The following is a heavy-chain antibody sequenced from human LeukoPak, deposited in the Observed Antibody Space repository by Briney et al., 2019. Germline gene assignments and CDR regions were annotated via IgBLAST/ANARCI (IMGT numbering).Heavy chain of an antibody. CDR2: IYYSGST. CDR1: GGSISSSSYY. Sequence: SETLSLTCTVSGGSISSSSYYWGWIRQPPGKGLEWIGSIYYSGSTYYNPSLKSRISISVDTSKNEFSLKLNSVTAADTDGFHCARHAGLSLEVYYFDYWGQGTLVTVSS. J-gene: IGHJ4*02. V-gene: IGHV4-39*01. CDR3: ARHAGLSLEVYYFDY. D-gene: IGHD5/OR15-5a*01.